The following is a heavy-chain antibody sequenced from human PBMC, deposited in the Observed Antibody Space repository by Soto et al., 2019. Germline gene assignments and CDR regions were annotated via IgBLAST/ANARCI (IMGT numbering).Heavy chain of an antibody. CDR3: ASVRIPTGIDV. CDR2: IYSGGST. D-gene: IGHD3-10*01. Sequence: EVQLVESGGGLVQPGGSLRLSCAASGFTVSSNYMSWVRQAPGKGLEWVSGIYSGGSTYYADSVKGRSTISRDTSKNTLYLQMTSLRAEDTAVYYSASVRIPTGIDVWSQGTTVTVSS. CDR1: GFTVSSNY. V-gene: IGHV3-66*01. J-gene: IGHJ6*02.